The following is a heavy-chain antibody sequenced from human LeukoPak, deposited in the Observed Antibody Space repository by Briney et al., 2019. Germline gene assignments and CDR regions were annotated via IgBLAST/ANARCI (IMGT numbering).Heavy chain of an antibody. CDR3: ARWLTPERFDY. CDR2: IYYSGTT. CDR1: GGSISSGGNY. D-gene: IGHD4-23*01. J-gene: IGHJ4*02. Sequence: SETLSLTCTVSGGSISSGGNYWSWIRQPPGKGLEWIGYIYYSGTTYYNPSLKSRVTISIDTSKNQFSLKLSSVTAADTAVYYCARWLTPERFDYWGQGTLVTVSS. V-gene: IGHV4-30-4*08.